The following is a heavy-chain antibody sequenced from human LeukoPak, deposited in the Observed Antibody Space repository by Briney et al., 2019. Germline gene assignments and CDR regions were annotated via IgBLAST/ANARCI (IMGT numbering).Heavy chain of an antibody. CDR1: GFTFSRYE. CDR3: AKYYDFYYYGMDV. D-gene: IGHD3-3*01. V-gene: IGHV3-48*03. J-gene: IGHJ6*02. Sequence: GGSLRLSCAVSGFTFSRYEMSWIRQAPGKGLEWVSYISSSGSTIYYADSVKGRFTISRDNAKNSLYLQMNSLRAEDTAVYYCAKYYDFYYYGMDVWGQGTTVTVSS. CDR2: ISSSGSTI.